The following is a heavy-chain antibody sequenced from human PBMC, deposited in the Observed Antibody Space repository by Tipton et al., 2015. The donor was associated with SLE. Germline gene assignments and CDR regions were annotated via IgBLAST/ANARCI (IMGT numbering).Heavy chain of an antibody. D-gene: IGHD2-15*01. CDR3: ARLGYCSGGSCCFDY. V-gene: IGHV4-34*01. CDR2: INHSGST. Sequence: GSLRLSCAVYGGSFSGYYWSWIRQPPGKGLEWIGEINHSGSTNYNPSLKSRVTISVDKSKNQFSLKLSSVTAADTAVYYCARLGYCSGGSCCFDYWGQGTLVTVSS. CDR1: GGSFSGYY. J-gene: IGHJ4*02.